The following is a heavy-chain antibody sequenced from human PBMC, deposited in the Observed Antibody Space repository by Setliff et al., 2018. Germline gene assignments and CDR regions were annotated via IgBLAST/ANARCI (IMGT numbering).Heavy chain of an antibody. CDR1: GYTITNYY. CDR3: ARDRLYNSWSVTSITAPQDAFDI. D-gene: IGHD3-3*01. J-gene: IGHJ3*02. V-gene: IGHV1-46*03. CDR2: INPSGGLT. Sequence: ASVKVSCKASGYTITNYYMHWVRQAPGQGLEWMGIINPSGGLTRYAQKFQGRVTMTRDTSTSTGYMEVISLRSEDTAVYFWARDRLYNSWSVTSITAPQDAFDIWGQGTMVTVSS.